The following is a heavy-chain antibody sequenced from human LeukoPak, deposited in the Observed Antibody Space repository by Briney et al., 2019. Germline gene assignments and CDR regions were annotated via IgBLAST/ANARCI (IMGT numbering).Heavy chain of an antibody. V-gene: IGHV4-59*01. D-gene: IGHD6-13*01. CDR1: GGSISSYY. CDR2: IYYSGST. CDR3: AGGGSIAAAGTWYGAFDI. Sequence: SETLSLTCTVSGGSISSYYWSWIRQPPGKGLEWIGYIYYSGSTNYNPSLKSRVTISVDTSKNQFSLKLSSVTAADTAVYYCAGGGSIAAAGTWYGAFDIWGQGTMVTVSS. J-gene: IGHJ3*02.